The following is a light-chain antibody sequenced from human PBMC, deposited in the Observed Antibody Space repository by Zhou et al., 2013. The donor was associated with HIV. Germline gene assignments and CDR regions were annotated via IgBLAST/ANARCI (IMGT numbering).Light chain of an antibody. V-gene: IGKV1-39*01. J-gene: IGKJ1*01. Sequence: DIQMTQSPSSLSASVGDKVSITCRASHNIRTSLTWYQHRSGKTPRLLLFDASTLQSGVPSRFSGSGSGTDFILTISSLQPEDFGSYYCQQSYSTPPTFGQGTKVE. CDR2: DAS. CDR3: QQSYSTPPT. CDR1: HNIRTS.